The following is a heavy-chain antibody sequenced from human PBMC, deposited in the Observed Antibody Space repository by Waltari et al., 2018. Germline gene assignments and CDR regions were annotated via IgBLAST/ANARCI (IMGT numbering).Heavy chain of an antibody. CDR1: GFAFSTYS. J-gene: IGHJ5*02. CDR2: ITCSRRTT. Sequence: EVQLLESGGGLVQPGGSLRLSCAASGFAFSTYSMNWVRRAPGKGLEWVSSITCSRRTTHYADSVKGRFTIYRDNAQNSLYLQMSSLRAEDTAVYYCARDPYDSSGYYYPSWFDPWGQGTLVIVSS. V-gene: IGHV3-48*04. CDR3: ARDPYDSSGYYYPSWFDP. D-gene: IGHD3-22*01.